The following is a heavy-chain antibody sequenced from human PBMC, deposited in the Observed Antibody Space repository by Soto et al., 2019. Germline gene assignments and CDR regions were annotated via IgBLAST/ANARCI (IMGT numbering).Heavy chain of an antibody. CDR3: ASSGWSEDFYYYYGMDV. CDR1: GDSVTRSNW. J-gene: IGHJ6*02. CDR2: IYHSGNT. V-gene: IGHV4-4*02. D-gene: IGHD6-19*01. Sequence: LSLTCTVSGDSVTRSNWWSWVRQSPGKGLEWIGEIYHSGNTKYNPSLKSRVTISVDKSKNQFSLHLTSVTAADTAVYYCASSGWSEDFYYYYGMDVWGQGTTVTVSS.